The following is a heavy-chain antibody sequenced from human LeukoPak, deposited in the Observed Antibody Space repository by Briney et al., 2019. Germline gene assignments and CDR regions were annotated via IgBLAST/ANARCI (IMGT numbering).Heavy chain of an antibody. V-gene: IGHV4-59*01. Sequence: SETLSLTCTVSGGSISSYYWSWIRQPPGKGLEWIGYIHYSGSTNYNPSLKSRVTISVDTSKKQFSLKLSSGTAADTAVYYCARVEEGYGSGRRENYYYYYMDVWGKGTAVTISS. CDR2: IHYSGST. D-gene: IGHD3-10*01. CDR1: GGSISSYY. CDR3: ARVEEGYGSGRRENYYYYYMDV. J-gene: IGHJ6*03.